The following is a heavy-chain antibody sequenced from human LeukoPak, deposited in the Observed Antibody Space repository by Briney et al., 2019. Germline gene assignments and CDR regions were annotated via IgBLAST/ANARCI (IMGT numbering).Heavy chain of an antibody. J-gene: IGHJ3*02. D-gene: IGHD1-26*01. CDR2: IRYDGSNK. V-gene: IGHV3-30*02. CDR3: AKLHHRKVGAYLLDAFDI. CDR1: GFTFSAYS. Sequence: AGGSLRLSCAVSGFTFSAYSMNWVRQAPGKGLEWVAFIRYDGSNKYYADSVKGRFTISRDNSKNTLYLQMNSLRAEDTAVYYCAKLHHRKVGAYLLDAFDIWGQGTMVTVSS.